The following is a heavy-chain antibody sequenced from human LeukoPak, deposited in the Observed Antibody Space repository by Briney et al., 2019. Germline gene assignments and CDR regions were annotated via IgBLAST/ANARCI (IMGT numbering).Heavy chain of an antibody. J-gene: IGHJ4*02. CDR3: ARDALISVGDSSGYSL. Sequence: GGSLRLSCAASGFTFSSYGMHWVRQAPGKGPEWVAVIWYDGSNKYYADSVKGRFTISRDNSKNTLYLQMNSLRAEDTAVYYCARDALISVGDSSGYSLWGQGTLVTVSS. CDR2: IWYDGSNK. D-gene: IGHD3-22*01. V-gene: IGHV3-33*01. CDR1: GFTFSSYG.